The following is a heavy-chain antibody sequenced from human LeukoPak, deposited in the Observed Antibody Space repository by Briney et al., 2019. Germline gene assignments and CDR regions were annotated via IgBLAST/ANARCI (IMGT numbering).Heavy chain of an antibody. CDR1: GYTSGYTFSNYN. CDR2: DKPSGGA. D-gene: IGHD2-21*02. J-gene: IGHJ4*02. Sequence: SVKVSCKASGYTSGYTFSNYNIHWVRQAPGQGLEWMGVDKPSGGASYAQKFQGRVTMTMDTSTSTVYMDLSSLRYDDTAVYYCARDGGDKGVMTAIPGYPAYWGQGTLVTVSS. V-gene: IGHV1-46*01. CDR3: ARDGGDKGVMTAIPGYPAY.